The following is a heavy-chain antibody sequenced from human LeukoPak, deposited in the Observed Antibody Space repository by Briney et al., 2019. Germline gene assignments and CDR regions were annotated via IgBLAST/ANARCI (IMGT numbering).Heavy chain of an antibody. Sequence: ASVKVSCKASGYTFTDYYMHWVRQAPGQGLEWMGRINPNSGGSDYAQKFQGRVTMTRDTSITTVYMELSRLRSDDTAIYYCASGITLDEHIYWGQGTLVTVSS. CDR3: ASGITLDEHIY. D-gene: IGHD1-26*01. CDR2: INPNSGGS. V-gene: IGHV1-2*06. J-gene: IGHJ4*02. CDR1: GYTFTDYY.